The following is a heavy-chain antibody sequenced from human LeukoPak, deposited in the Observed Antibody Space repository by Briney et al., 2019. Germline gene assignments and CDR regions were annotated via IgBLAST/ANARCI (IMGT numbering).Heavy chain of an antibody. CDR2: INYSGST. J-gene: IGHJ4*02. Sequence: SETLSLTCTVSGGPISSYHWSWIRQPPGKGLEWIRYINYSGSTNYNPSLKSRVTISIDTSKNQFSLRLSPVTAADTAVYYCAREGLSSGYYNYWGQGTLVTVSS. V-gene: IGHV4-59*01. CDR3: AREGLSSGYYNY. CDR1: GGPISSYH. D-gene: IGHD3-22*01.